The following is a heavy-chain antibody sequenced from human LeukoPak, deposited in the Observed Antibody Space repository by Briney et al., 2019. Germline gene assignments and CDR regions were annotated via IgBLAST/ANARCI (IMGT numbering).Heavy chain of an antibody. CDR3: ARGAPSGSSWLANYYYYYMDV. CDR1: GYSISSGYY. V-gene: IGHV4-38-2*02. D-gene: IGHD6-13*01. CDR2: IYHSGST. Sequence: SETLSLTCTVSGYSISSGYYWGWIRQPPGKGLEGIGSIYHSGSTYYNPSLKSRVTISVDTSKNQFSLKLSSVTAADTAVYYCARGAPSGSSWLANYYYYYMDVWGKGTTVTVSS. J-gene: IGHJ6*03.